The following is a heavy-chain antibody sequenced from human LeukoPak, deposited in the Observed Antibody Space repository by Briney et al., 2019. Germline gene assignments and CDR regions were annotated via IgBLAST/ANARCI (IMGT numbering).Heavy chain of an antibody. CDR3: ATQPPITFGESYYDY. V-gene: IGHV1-69*05. Sequence: EASVKVSCKASGGTFSSYTISWVRQAPGQGLEWMGRIIPIFGTANYAQKFQGRVTITTDESTSTAYMELSSLRSEDTAVYYCATQPPITFGESYYDYWGQGTLVTVSS. CDR2: IIPIFGTA. D-gene: IGHD3-16*01. J-gene: IGHJ4*02. CDR1: GGTFSSYT.